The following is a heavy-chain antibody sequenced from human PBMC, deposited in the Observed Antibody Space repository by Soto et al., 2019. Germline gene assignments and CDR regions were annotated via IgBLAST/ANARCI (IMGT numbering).Heavy chain of an antibody. J-gene: IGHJ4*02. V-gene: IGHV3-23*05. Sequence: EVQLLESGGDLVQPGGSLRLSCAASGFSFSAYSMNWVRQAPGRGLEWVEFIDLSGTTTHYRESVKGRFTLSKDKSMRTVYLQMNNLRVEDAAVYYCTNDRVPDGIYSFDFWGQGALVTVSS. CDR2: IDLSGTTT. D-gene: IGHD2-15*01. CDR3: TNDRVPDGIYSFDF. CDR1: GFSFSAYS.